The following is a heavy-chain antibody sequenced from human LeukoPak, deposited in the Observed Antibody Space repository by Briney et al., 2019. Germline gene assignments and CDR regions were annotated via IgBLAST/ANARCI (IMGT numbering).Heavy chain of an antibody. CDR3: AMAKPEMDIAPGY. D-gene: IGHD2-2*03. Sequence: GGSLRLSCAASGFTFSSYSMSWVRQAPGNGLEWVSAISGSGGSTYYADSVKGRFTISRDNSKNTLCLQMNSLRAEDTAVYYCAMAKPEMDIAPGYWGQGTLVTVSS. J-gene: IGHJ4*02. CDR1: GFTFSSYS. V-gene: IGHV3-23*01. CDR2: ISGSGGST.